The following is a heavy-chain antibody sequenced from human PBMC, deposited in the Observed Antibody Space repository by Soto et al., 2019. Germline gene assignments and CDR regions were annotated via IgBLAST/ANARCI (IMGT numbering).Heavy chain of an antibody. Sequence: SETLSLTCTVSGGSISSSNYYCGRIRQPTGKGLEWIGYIYHSGSTYYNPSLKSRVTISVYRSKNQFSLNLSSVTAADTAVYYCSISWDSSRPVPFSYCTQGSLDP. CDR3: SISWDSSRPVPFSYCTQGSLDP. D-gene: IGHD6-13*01. CDR1: GGSISSSNYY. V-gene: IGHV4-39*07. J-gene: IGHJ5*02. CDR2: IYHSGST.